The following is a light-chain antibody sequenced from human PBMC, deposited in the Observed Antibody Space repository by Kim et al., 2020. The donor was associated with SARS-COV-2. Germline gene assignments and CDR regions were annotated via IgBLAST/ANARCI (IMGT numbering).Light chain of an antibody. CDR2: DAS. V-gene: IGKV1-33*01. J-gene: IGKJ4*01. Sequence: DIQMTQSPSSLSASVGDRVTITCQASQHISHYLNWYQQKPGRAPNLLIYDASSLEAGVPSRISGSGSGTTFTFTIYSLQPEDIGTYYCQQYDNFPFTFGGGTKVEI. CDR3: QQYDNFPFT. CDR1: QHISHY.